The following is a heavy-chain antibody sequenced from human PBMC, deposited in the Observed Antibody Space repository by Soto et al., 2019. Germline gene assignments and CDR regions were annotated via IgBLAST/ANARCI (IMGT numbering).Heavy chain of an antibody. CDR2: IIPIFGTA. CDR1: GGTCSSYA. CDR3: ARSPTTIFAMMGPDAFDI. D-gene: IGHD3-3*01. Sequence: SVKFSCKASGGTCSSYAIIWVRQARGQGLEWMGGIIPIFGTANYAQNFQGRVTMTRDTSISTAYMELSRLTSDDTAVYYCARSPTTIFAMMGPDAFDISGLGTLVTVSS. V-gene: IGHV1-69*05. J-gene: IGHJ3*02.